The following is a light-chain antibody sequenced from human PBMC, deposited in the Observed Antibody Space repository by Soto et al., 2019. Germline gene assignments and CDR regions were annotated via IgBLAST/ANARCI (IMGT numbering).Light chain of an antibody. V-gene: IGLV2-14*01. J-gene: IGLJ3*02. CDR3: SSYTTAYTQV. CDR1: SNDVGYYNY. CDR2: EVT. Sequence: SALSQPASVSGSPGQSITISCTGTSNDVGYYNYVSWYQQHPGQAPKLMISEVTTRPSGVSDRFSGSKSGNTASLTISRLQAEDEAHYYFSSYTTAYTQVFGGGTKLTVL.